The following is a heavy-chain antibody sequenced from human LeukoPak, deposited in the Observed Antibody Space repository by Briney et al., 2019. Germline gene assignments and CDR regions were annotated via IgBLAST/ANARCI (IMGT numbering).Heavy chain of an antibody. D-gene: IGHD5-24*01. Sequence: KSSETLSLTCTVSGGSISSYYWSWIRQPPGKGLEWIGYIYYSGSTNYSPSLKSRVTISVDTSKNQFSLKLSSVTAADTAVYYCARGWQVMSYWGQGTLVTVSS. V-gene: IGHV4-59*01. CDR1: GGSISSYY. J-gene: IGHJ4*02. CDR3: ARGWQVMSY. CDR2: IYYSGST.